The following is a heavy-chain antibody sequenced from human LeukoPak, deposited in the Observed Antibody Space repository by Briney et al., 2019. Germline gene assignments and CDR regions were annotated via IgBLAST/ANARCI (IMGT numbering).Heavy chain of an antibody. CDR3: ARDLDTRNSYEFAY. J-gene: IGHJ4*02. D-gene: IGHD5-18*01. CDR1: GFSFSSYW. CDR2: IKRDGSEK. Sequence: GGSLRLSCAASGFSFSSYWMNWVRQAPGKGLEWVANIKRDGSEKYYVVSVKGRFTIYRDNAKNSLYLQMDSLRAEDTAVYYCARDLDTRNSYEFAYWGQGTLVTVSS. V-gene: IGHV3-7*04.